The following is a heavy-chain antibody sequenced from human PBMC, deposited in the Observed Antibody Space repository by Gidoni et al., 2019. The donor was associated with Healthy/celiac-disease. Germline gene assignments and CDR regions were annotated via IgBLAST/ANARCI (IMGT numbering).Heavy chain of an antibody. D-gene: IGHD2-2*01. CDR3: AKDLCSSTSCYGMDV. J-gene: IGHJ6*02. Sequence: QVQLVESGGGVVQPGRSLRLSCAASGFTFSSYGMHWVRQAPGKGLGWVAVISYDGSNKYYADSVKGRFTISRDNSKNTLYLQMNSLRAEDTAVYYCAKDLCSSTSCYGMDVWGQGTTVTVSS. V-gene: IGHV3-30*18. CDR1: GFTFSSYG. CDR2: ISYDGSNK.